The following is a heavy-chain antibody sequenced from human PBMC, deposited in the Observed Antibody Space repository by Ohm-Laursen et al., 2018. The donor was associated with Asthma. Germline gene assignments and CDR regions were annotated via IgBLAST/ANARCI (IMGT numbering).Heavy chain of an antibody. CDR3: AKGGSSSWYEMDV. V-gene: IGHV3-23*01. J-gene: IGHJ6*02. D-gene: IGHD6-13*01. Sequence: SLRLSCAASGFTFSRYAISWVRQAPGKGLEWVSTISDSGGSTYYADSVKGRFTISRDNSKNTLYLQMNSLRAEDTAVYYCAKGGSSSWYEMDVWGQGTTVTVSS. CDR2: ISDSGGST. CDR1: GFTFSRYA.